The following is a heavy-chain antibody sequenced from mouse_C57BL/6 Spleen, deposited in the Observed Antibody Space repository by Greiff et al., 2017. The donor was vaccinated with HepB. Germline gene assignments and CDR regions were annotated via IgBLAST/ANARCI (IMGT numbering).Heavy chain of an antibody. V-gene: IGHV3-6*01. CDR2: ISYDGSN. D-gene: IGHD2-4*01. CDR1: GYSITSGYY. J-gene: IGHJ4*01. Sequence: EVKLMESGPGLVKPSQSLSLTCSVTGYSITSGYYWNWIRQFPGNKLEWMGYISYDGSNNYNPSLKNRISITRDTSKNQFFLKLNSVTTEDTATYYCARDRDDYDYAMDYWGQGTSVTVSS. CDR3: ARDRDDYDYAMDY.